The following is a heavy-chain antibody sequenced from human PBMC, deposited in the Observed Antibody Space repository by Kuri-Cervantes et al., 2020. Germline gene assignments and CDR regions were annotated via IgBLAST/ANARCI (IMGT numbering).Heavy chain of an antibody. J-gene: IGHJ4*02. V-gene: IGHV6-1*01. D-gene: IGHD4-17*01. Sequence: SQTLSLTCAISGDSVSSNSAAWNWVRQSPSRGLEWLGRTWYRSKWGNDYAASVKSRIIINPDTSKNQFSLQLTSVTAADTAFYYCARGRGRVYGETRLIDYWDQGAPVTVSS. CDR1: GDSVSSNSAA. CDR3: ARGRGRVYGETRLIDY. CDR2: TWYRSKWGN.